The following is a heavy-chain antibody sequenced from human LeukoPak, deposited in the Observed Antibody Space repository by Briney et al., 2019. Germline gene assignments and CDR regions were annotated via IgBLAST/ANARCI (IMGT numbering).Heavy chain of an antibody. J-gene: IGHJ3*02. CDR1: GGSISSHY. V-gene: IGHV4-59*11. CDR3: ARLLDNDSSGDPDTFDM. D-gene: IGHD6-19*01. Sequence: PSETLSLTCAVSGGSISSHYWSWIRQPPGKRLEWIGFIYYSGRTRYNPSLHSRVTISADTSKNHLSLKLTSVTAADTAVYYCARLLDNDSSGDPDTFDMWGQGIMVIVSS. CDR2: IYYSGRT.